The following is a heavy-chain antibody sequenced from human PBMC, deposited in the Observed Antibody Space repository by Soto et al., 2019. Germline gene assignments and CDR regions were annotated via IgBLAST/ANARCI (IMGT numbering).Heavy chain of an antibody. J-gene: IGHJ6*02. D-gene: IGHD1-1*01. CDR1: GGTFSSYA. CDR2: IIPIFGTA. V-gene: IGHV1-69*13. Sequence: ASVKVSCKASGGTFSSYAISWVLQAPGQGLEWMGWIIPIFGTANYAQKFQGRVTITADESTSTAYMELSSLRSEDTAVYYCARPATGTTTQYYYYYYGMDVWGQGTTVTVSS. CDR3: ARPATGTTTQYYYYYYGMDV.